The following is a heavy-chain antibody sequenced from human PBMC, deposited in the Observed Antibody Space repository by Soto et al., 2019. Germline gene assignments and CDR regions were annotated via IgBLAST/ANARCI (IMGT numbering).Heavy chain of an antibody. V-gene: IGHV2-5*02. CDR1: GFSLSTSGVG. Sequence: QITLKESGPTLVNPTQTLTLTCTFSGFSLSTSGVGVGWIRQPPGKALEWLALIYWDDDKRYSPSLKSRLTITKDTLKNQVVLTMTNMDPLDTATYYCARGLDYDILTGYLNWGQGTLVTVSS. CDR3: ARGLDYDILTGYLN. CDR2: IYWDDDK. J-gene: IGHJ4*02. D-gene: IGHD3-9*01.